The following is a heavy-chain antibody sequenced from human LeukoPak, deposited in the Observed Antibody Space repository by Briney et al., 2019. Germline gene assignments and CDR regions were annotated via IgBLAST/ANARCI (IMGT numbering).Heavy chain of an antibody. V-gene: IGHV4-4*07. J-gene: IGHJ5*02. CDR3: AREGGDPRWLDP. Sequence: SETLSVTCTVSGGSLSSYYWTWMRPSAGKGLEWIGRINTSGSTNYNPSLRSRVTMSVNTSKNQLSLNLTSVTAADTAVYSCAREGGDPRWLDPWGQGTLVTVSS. D-gene: IGHD6-25*01. CDR2: INTSGST. CDR1: GGSLSSYY.